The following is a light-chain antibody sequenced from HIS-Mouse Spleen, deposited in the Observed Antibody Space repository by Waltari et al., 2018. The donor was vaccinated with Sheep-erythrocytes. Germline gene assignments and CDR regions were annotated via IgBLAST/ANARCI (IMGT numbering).Light chain of an antibody. CDR1: KLGDKY. CDR2: QDS. CDR3: QAWDSSTVV. Sequence: SYELTQPHSVSVSPGQTASITCSGDKLGDKYACWYQQQPGQSPVLVMYQDSKRPSGIPERFSGSKSGNTATLTISGTQAMDEADYYCQAWDSSTVVFGGGTKLTVL. V-gene: IGLV3-1*01. J-gene: IGLJ2*01.